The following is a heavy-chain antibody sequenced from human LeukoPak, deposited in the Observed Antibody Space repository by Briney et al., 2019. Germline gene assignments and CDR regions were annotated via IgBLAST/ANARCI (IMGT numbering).Heavy chain of an antibody. J-gene: IGHJ4*02. CDR2: ISTYSDYI. Sequence: GGSLRLSCAASEFTFSSYSMTWVRQAPGKGLEWVSSISTYSDYIFYADSVKGRFTISRDNAKNSLYLQMNSLRAEDTALYYCASGGIYYGAAFDFWGQGSLVTVSS. V-gene: IGHV3-21*04. D-gene: IGHD1-26*01. CDR3: ASGGIYYGAAFDF. CDR1: EFTFSSYS.